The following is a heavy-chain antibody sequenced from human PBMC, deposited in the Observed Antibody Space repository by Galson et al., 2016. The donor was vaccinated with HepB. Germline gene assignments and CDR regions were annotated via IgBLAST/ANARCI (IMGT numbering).Heavy chain of an antibody. CDR2: IWYDGSNK. CDR1: GFTFSSYG. CDR3: ARGGHRGYSYGSQDWYFDL. Sequence: SLRLSCAASGFTFSSYGMHWVRQAPGKGLEWVAVIWYDGSNKYYVDSVKGRFTMSRDNSKNTLFLQMNSLRVEDTAVYFCARGGHRGYSYGSQDWYFDLWGRGTLVTVSS. D-gene: IGHD5-18*01. J-gene: IGHJ2*01. V-gene: IGHV3-33*01.